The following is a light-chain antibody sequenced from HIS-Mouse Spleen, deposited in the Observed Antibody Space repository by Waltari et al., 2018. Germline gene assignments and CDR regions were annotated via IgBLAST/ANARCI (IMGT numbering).Light chain of an antibody. CDR1: QSVSSSY. V-gene: IGKV3-20*01. CDR2: GAS. CDR3: QQYGSSLLT. J-gene: IGKJ4*01. Sequence: EIVLTQSPGTLSLSPGERATLSCRASQSVSSSYFAWYQQKPGQAPRLLIDGASSRATGIPDRFSGRGSGTDFTLTISRLEPEDFAVYYCQQYGSSLLTFGGGTKVEIK.